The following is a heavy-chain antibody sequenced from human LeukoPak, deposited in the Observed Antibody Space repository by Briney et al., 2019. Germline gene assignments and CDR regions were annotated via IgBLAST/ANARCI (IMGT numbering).Heavy chain of an antibody. CDR3: ARASGLYYDILTGYAPHYFDY. D-gene: IGHD3-9*01. V-gene: IGHV3-64*01. J-gene: IGHJ4*02. Sequence: GGSLRLSCAASGFTLSSYAMHWVRQAPGKGLEYVSAISSNGGSTYYANSVKGRFTISRDNSKNTLYLQMGSLRAEDMAVYYCARASGLYYDILTGYAPHYFDYWGQGTLVTVSS. CDR2: ISSNGGST. CDR1: GFTLSSYA.